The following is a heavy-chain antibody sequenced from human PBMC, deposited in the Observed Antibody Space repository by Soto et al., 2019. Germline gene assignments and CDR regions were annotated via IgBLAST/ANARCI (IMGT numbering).Heavy chain of an antibody. D-gene: IGHD3-16*01. J-gene: IGHJ4*02. Sequence: GGSLRLSCAASGFTFSKYWMHWVRQPPGMGLEWLSRITSDGASTSCADSVKGRFTISRDNANNTVYLQMNSLRAEDTAVYYCTKMGGFDYWGQGTLVTVSS. V-gene: IGHV3-74*01. CDR2: ITSDGAST. CDR3: TKMGGFDY. CDR1: GFTFSKYW.